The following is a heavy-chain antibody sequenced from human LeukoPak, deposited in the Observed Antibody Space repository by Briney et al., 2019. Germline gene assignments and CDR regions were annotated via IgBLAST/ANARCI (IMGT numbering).Heavy chain of an antibody. V-gene: IGHV4-34*01. CDR1: GGSFSGYY. Sequence: SETLSLTCAVYGGSFSGYYWSWIRQPPGKGLEWIGEINHSGSTNYNPSLKSRVTISVDTSKNQFSLKLSSVTAADTAVYYCARGGSGMVRGVSYYFDYWGQGTLVTVSS. CDR3: ARGGSGMVRGVSYYFDY. J-gene: IGHJ4*02. CDR2: INHSGST. D-gene: IGHD3-10*01.